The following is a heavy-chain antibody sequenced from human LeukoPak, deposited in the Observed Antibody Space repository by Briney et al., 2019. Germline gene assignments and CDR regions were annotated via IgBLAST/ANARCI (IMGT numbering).Heavy chain of an antibody. CDR3: ARVRKDIVVVPGAMRDTYYFDY. J-gene: IGHJ4*02. Sequence: GGSLRLSCAASEFSVGSNYMTWVRQAPGKGLEWVSLIYSGGSTYYADSVKGRFTISRDNAKNSLYLQMNSLRAEDTAVYYCARVRKDIVVVPGAMRDTYYFDYWGQGTLVTVSS. CDR2: IYSGGST. CDR1: EFSVGSNY. V-gene: IGHV3-66*01. D-gene: IGHD2-2*01.